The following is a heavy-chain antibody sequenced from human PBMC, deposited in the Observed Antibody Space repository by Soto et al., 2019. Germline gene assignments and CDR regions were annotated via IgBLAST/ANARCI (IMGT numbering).Heavy chain of an antibody. Sequence: GGSLRLSCSASGFTFSSYAMHWVRQAPGKGLEYVSAISSNGGSTYYADSVKGRFTISRDNSKNTLYLQMSSLRAEDTAVYYCVKGAGYFDWFLPLGVCWGQGTLVTVAS. V-gene: IGHV3-64D*08. D-gene: IGHD3-9*01. CDR1: GFTFSSYA. CDR3: VKGAGYFDWFLPLGVC. CDR2: ISSNGGST. J-gene: IGHJ4*02.